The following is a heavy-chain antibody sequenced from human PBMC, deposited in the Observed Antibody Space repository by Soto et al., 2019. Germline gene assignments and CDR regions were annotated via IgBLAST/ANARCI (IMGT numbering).Heavy chain of an antibody. D-gene: IGHD2-8*01. V-gene: IGHV3-21*01. CDR1: GFTFSSYS. CDR2: ISSSSSYI. J-gene: IGHJ4*02. Sequence: EVQLVESGGGLVKPGGSLRLSCAASGFTFSSYSMNWVRQAPGKGLEWVSSISSSSSYIYYADSVKGRFTISRDNAKNSLYRQMNSLRAEDKTVYYCARDRCRTNGVGGFDYWGPETLVNVSS. CDR3: ARDRCRTNGVGGFDY.